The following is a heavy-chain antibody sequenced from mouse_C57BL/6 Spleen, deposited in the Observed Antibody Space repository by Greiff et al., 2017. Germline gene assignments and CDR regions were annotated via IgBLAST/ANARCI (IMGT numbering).Heavy chain of an antibody. J-gene: IGHJ2*01. Sequence: QVQLQQPGAELVKPGASVKLSCKASGYTFTSYWMQWVKQRPGQGLEWTGEIDPSDSYTNYNQKFKGKATLTVDTSSSTAYMQLSSLTSEDSAVYYCARRGYDGYYDDYWGQGTTLTVSS. D-gene: IGHD2-3*01. V-gene: IGHV1-50*01. CDR1: GYTFTSYW. CDR2: IDPSDSYT. CDR3: ARRGYDGYYDDY.